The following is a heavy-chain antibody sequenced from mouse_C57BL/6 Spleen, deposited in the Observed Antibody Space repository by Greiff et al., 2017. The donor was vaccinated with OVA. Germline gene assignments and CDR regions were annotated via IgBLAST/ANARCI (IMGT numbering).Heavy chain of an antibody. CDR1: GYTFTSYT. Sequence: QVQLQQSGAELARPGASVKMSCKASGYTFTSYTMHWVKQRPGQGLEWIGYITPSSGYTKYNQKFKDKATLTADKSSSTAYMQLSSLTSEDSAVYYCAIRGSNSYAMDYWGQGTSVTVSS. V-gene: IGHV1-4*01. CDR3: AIRGSNSYAMDY. CDR2: ITPSSGYT. D-gene: IGHD2-5*01. J-gene: IGHJ4*01.